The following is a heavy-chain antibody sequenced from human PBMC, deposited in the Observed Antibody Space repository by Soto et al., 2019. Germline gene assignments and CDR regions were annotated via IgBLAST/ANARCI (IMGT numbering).Heavy chain of an antibody. J-gene: IGHJ4*02. V-gene: IGHV3-30*04. CDR3: ARAHQFVGYLDF. D-gene: IGHD6-13*01. CDR2: ISHDGRNE. CDR1: GFTFSSYA. Sequence: QVQLVESGGGVVQPGRSLRLSCAASGFTFSSYAMHWVRQAPGKGLDWLAVISHDGRNEYFADSVKGRFTISRDNSKNTLYLEMNSLRIEDTAVYYCARAHQFVGYLDFWGQGTLVTVSS.